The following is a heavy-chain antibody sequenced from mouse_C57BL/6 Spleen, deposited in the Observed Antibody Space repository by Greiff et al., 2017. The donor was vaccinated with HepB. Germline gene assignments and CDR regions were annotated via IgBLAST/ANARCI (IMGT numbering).Heavy chain of an antibody. CDR2: IRNKANNHAT. CDR1: GFTFSDAW. V-gene: IGHV6-6*01. D-gene: IGHD1-1*01. Sequence: EVHLVESGGGLVQPGGSMKLSCAASGFTFSDAWMDWVRQSPEKGLEWVAEIRNKANNHATYYAESVKGRFTISRDDSKSSVYLQMNSLRAEDTGIYYCTRIYGSRYFDYWGQGTTLTVSS. CDR3: TRIYGSRYFDY. J-gene: IGHJ2*01.